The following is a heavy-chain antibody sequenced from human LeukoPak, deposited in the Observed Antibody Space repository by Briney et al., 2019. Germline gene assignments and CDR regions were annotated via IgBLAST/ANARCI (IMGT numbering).Heavy chain of an antibody. J-gene: IGHJ6*03. CDR2: INHSGST. V-gene: IGHV4-34*01. CDR3: ARDEEAYCGGDCYSYYYYYMDV. CDR1: GGSFSGYY. Sequence: PSETLSLTCAVYGGSFSGYYWSWIRQPPGKGLEWIGEINHSGSTNYNPSLKSRVTISVDTSKNPFSLKLSSVTAEDTAVYYCARDEEAYCGGDCYSYYYYYMDVWGKGTTVTISS. D-gene: IGHD2-21*02.